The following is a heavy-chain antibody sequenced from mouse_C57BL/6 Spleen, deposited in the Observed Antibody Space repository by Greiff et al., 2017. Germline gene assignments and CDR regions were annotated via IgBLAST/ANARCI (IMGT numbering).Heavy chain of an antibody. CDR2: IYPGSGNT. CDR1: GYTFTDYY. J-gene: IGHJ2*01. V-gene: IGHV1-76*01. D-gene: IGHD2-4*01. Sequence: VQVVESGAELVRPGASVKLSCKASGYTFTDYYINWVKQRPGQGLEWIARIYPGSGNTYYNEKFKGKATLTAEKSSSTAYMQLSSLTSEDSAVYFCARSGDYDGFDYWGQGTTLTVSS. CDR3: ARSGDYDGFDY.